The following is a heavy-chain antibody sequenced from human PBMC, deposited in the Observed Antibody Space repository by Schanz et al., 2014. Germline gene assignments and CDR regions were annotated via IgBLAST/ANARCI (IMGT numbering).Heavy chain of an antibody. Sequence: VQLVESGGGLVKPGGSLRLSCAASGFSFSDYSMSWVRQAPGKGLEWVAYIRFDASAKYYGDSVEGRFTISRDNAKNTLYLQMNSLRVGDTAMYYCARDTLWFGDINDAFDVWGHGTMVTVS. CDR2: IRFDASAK. CDR3: ARDTLWFGDINDAFDV. CDR1: GFSFSDYS. V-gene: IGHV3-30*02. J-gene: IGHJ3*01. D-gene: IGHD3-10*01.